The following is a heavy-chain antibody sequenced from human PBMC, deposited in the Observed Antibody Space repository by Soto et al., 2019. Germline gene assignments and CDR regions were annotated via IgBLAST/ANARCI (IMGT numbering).Heavy chain of an antibody. CDR1: GYTFTSYD. D-gene: IGHD6-19*01. J-gene: IGHJ6*02. V-gene: IGHV1-8*01. CDR2: MNPNSGNT. CDR3: ARSSSGAKAQYYYYGMDV. Sequence: ASVKVSCKASGYTFTSYDINWVRQATGQGLEWMGWMNPNSGNTGYAQKFQGRVTMTRNTSISTAYMELSSLRSEDTAVYYCARSSSGAKAQYYYYGMDVWGQGTTVTVSS.